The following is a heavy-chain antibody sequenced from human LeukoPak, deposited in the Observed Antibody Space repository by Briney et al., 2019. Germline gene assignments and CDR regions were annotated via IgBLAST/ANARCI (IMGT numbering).Heavy chain of an antibody. Sequence: GGTLRLFCAASGFTFSSYGMSWVRQAPGKGLEWVSAISGSGGSTYYADSVKGRFTISRDNSKNTLYLQMNSLRAEDTAVYYCATHTYYYDSSGYFVYWGQGTLVTVSS. CDR1: GFTFSSYG. D-gene: IGHD3-22*01. CDR2: ISGSGGST. V-gene: IGHV3-23*01. J-gene: IGHJ4*02. CDR3: ATHTYYYDSSGYFVY.